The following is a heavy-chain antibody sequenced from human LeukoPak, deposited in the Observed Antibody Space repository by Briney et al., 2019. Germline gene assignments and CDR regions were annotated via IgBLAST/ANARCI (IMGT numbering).Heavy chain of an antibody. CDR1: GDSVSKNSVA. D-gene: IGHD3-16*01. CDR3: ARDWGDGAGYDY. V-gene: IGHV6-1*01. Sequence: SPTLSLTFAISGDSVSKNSVAWNWVRQSPSRGIEWLGRTYYRYKWYNDYAVSVKSRITINPDTSKNQFSLHLKSVTPEDTAVYYCARDWGDGAGYDYWGQGTLVTVSS. CDR2: TYYRYKWYN. J-gene: IGHJ4*02.